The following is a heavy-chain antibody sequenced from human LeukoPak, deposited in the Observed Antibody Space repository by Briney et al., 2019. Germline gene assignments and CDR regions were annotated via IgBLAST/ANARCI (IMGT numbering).Heavy chain of an antibody. CDR3: ARVYLERLTAGYFDH. Sequence: PGGSLRLSCAASGLTFSSYSMNWVRQAPGKGLEWVSYISSSSSTIYYADSVKGRFTISRDNSKNTLYLQMNSLRDEDSAAYYCARVYLERLTAGYFDHWGQGTWVTVSP. J-gene: IGHJ4*02. V-gene: IGHV3-48*02. CDR1: GLTFSSYS. CDR2: ISSSSSTI. D-gene: IGHD2-8*01.